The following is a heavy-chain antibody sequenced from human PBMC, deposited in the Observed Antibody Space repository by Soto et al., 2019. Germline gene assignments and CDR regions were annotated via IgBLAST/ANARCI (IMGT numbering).Heavy chain of an antibody. CDR3: VRDRHSGWHFES. V-gene: IGHV3-7*01. CDR1: VFTFSTYW. J-gene: IGHJ4*02. Sequence: PVGSLRLSCESSVFTFSTYWMSCIRHSPGKWLEWVGNIKPDGSQRYIVDSVQGRFTTSRDNARNSVYLQMNSLRVEDTAVYYCVRDRHSGWHFESWGQGALVIVS. D-gene: IGHD6-19*01. CDR2: IKPDGSQR.